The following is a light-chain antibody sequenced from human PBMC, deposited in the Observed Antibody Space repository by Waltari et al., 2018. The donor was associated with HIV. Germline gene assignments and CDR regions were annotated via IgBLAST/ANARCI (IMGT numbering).Light chain of an antibody. CDR1: QSITNY. J-gene: IGKJ1*01. CDR3: QQSYSTPRT. V-gene: IGKV1-39*01. Sequence: DIQMTQFPSSLPASVGDRVTIPCRASQSITNYLNWYQQKPGQAPKVLIYTASSLQSGVPSRFSGSGSGTDFTLTISSLQPDDFATYYCQQSYSTPRTFGQGTKVEIK. CDR2: TAS.